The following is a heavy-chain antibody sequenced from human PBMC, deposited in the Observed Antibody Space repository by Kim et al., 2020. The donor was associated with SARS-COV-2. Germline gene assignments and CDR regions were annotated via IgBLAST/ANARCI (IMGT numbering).Heavy chain of an antibody. CDR3: TKGESSSGRLSHRY. Sequence: GGSLRLSCAASGFTFSTYAMAWVRLAPGKGLEWVSAISASGDKTYYAGSVEGRFTISRDNAKNTVYLQMNSLRAEDTAVYYCTKGESSSGRLSHRYWGQG. J-gene: IGHJ4*02. D-gene: IGHD6-19*01. V-gene: IGHV3-23*01. CDR2: ISASGDKT. CDR1: GFTFSTYA.